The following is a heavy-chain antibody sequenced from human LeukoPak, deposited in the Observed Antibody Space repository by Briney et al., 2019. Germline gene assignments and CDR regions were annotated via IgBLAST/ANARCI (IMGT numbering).Heavy chain of an antibody. CDR1: GGSIGSSNW. J-gene: IGHJ4*02. D-gene: IGHD4-17*01. V-gene: IGHV4-4*02. CDR3: ATYFYGAYASYYFDF. Sequence: SGTLSLTCAVSGGSIGSSNWWSWARQPPGKGLEWIGEIYHSGTTNYNPSLKSRVTMSVDKSKNQFSLKLSSVTAADTAIYYCATYFYGAYASYYFDFWGQGTLVTVSS. CDR2: IYHSGTT.